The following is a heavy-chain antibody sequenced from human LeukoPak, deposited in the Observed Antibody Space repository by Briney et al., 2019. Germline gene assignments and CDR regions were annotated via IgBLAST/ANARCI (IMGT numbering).Heavy chain of an antibody. V-gene: IGHV3-30*18. CDR3: AKPIAVAGRTDYFDY. CDR2: ISYDGSNK. Sequence: GGSLRLSCAASGFTFSNAWMSWVRQAPGKGLEWVAVISYDGSNKYYADSVKGRFTISRDNSKNTLYLQMNSLRAEDTAVYYCAKPIAVAGRTDYFDYWGQGTLVTVSS. J-gene: IGHJ4*02. D-gene: IGHD6-19*01. CDR1: GFTFSNAW.